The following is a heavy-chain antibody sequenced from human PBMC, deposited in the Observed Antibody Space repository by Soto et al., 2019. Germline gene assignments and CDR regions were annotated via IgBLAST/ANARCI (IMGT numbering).Heavy chain of an antibody. J-gene: IGHJ6*02. D-gene: IGHD3-16*01. CDR2: LSGSDGQT. Sequence: QVQLVQSGAEVRKPGASVKVSCKASGYTFTTYGISWVRQAPGQGLEWMGWLSGSDGQTKDAQKFKGRIIMTTDTSTSTVYMDLRSLRSDDTAVYYCAREGEMPYYYYDLDVWGQGTTVTVSS. CDR1: GYTFTTYG. V-gene: IGHV1-18*01. CDR3: AREGEMPYYYYDLDV.